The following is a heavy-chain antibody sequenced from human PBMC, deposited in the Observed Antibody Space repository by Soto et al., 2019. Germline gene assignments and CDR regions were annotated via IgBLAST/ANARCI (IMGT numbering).Heavy chain of an antibody. CDR3: AGDAGLGNCYEEGYFDY. D-gene: IGHD2-21*01. Sequence: QVPLVESGGGVVQPGRSLRLSCAASGFTFSSYAMHWVRQAPGKGLEWVAVISYDGSNKDYADSVKGRFAISRENSKYKLYRQMNSMRAEDTTISYCAGDAGLGNCYEEGYFDYWGQGTLVTVS. J-gene: IGHJ4*02. CDR1: GFTFSSYA. V-gene: IGHV3-30*09. CDR2: ISYDGSNK.